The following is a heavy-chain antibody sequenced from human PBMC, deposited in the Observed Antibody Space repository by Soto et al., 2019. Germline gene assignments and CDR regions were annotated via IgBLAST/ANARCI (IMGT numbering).Heavy chain of an antibody. Sequence: PGGSLRLSCAVSGSTFTAFTMTWVRQAPGKGLEWVSAISGDGLSTYYAGSVKGRFTISRDNSKTTLYLQMNSLRAEDTAVYYCARRPDAFDIWGRGTMVTVSS. V-gene: IGHV3-23*01. CDR1: GSTFTAFT. CDR2: ISGDGLST. J-gene: IGHJ3*02. CDR3: ARRPDAFDI.